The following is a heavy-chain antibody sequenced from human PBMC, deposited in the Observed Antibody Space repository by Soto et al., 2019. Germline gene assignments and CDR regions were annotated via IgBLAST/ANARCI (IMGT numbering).Heavy chain of an antibody. CDR2: ISGSGGST. J-gene: IGHJ5*02. D-gene: IGHD3-3*01. CDR1: GFTFSSYA. Sequence: EVQLLESGGGLVQPGGSLRLSCTASGFTFSSYAMSWVRQAPGKGLEWVSAISGSGGSTYYADSVKGRFTISRDNSKNTLYLQMNSLRAEDTAVYYCARSQDFWSGYYAGFDPWGQGTLVTVSS. CDR3: ARSQDFWSGYYAGFDP. V-gene: IGHV3-23*01.